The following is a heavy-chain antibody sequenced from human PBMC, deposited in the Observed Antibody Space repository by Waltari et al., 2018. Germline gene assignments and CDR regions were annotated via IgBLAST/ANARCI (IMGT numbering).Heavy chain of an antibody. D-gene: IGHD6-19*01. V-gene: IGHV1-3*03. Sequence: QVQLVQSGAAVKKPGASVKVSCTASGYTFTSFPMHLVRQAPGQRLEWMGWINPANGDTKYSQDFQGRVTIVRDTSASTSYMELNSLRSEDMAVYYCARGRVPEISSGWGNPFDIWGQGTMVTVSS. CDR2: INPANGDT. J-gene: IGHJ3*02. CDR3: ARGRVPEISSGWGNPFDI. CDR1: GYTFTSFP.